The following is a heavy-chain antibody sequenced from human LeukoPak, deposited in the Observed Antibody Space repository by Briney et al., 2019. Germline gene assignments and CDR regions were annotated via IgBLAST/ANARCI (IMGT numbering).Heavy chain of an antibody. J-gene: IGHJ4*02. CDR2: IKYDGSEK. D-gene: IGHD1-1*01. CDR1: GFTFSTYW. V-gene: IGHV3-7*01. CDR3: TRNKRGDY. Sequence: GGSLRLSCAVSGFTFSTYWMSWARQAPGKGLEWVANIKYDGSEKYYVDSVKGRFTISRDNAKNSLFLQMNSPRAEDPAMYYCTRNKRGDYWGQGTLVTVSS.